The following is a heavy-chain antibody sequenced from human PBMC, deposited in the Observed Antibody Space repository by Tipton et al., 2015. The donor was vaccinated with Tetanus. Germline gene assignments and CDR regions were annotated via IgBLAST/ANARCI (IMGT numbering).Heavy chain of an antibody. CDR2: IDPNSGGT. CDR3: ARDRGDYIYYGMDV. J-gene: IGHJ6*02. Sequence: QVQLVQSGAEPKKPGASLKVSCKASGYTFTGYYMYWVRQAPGQGLEWVGWIDPNSGGTIYAQNFQGRVTMTRDTSISTVYMELSRLRSDDTAVYYCARDRGDYIYYGMDVWGPGTTVTVSS. V-gene: IGHV1-2*02. D-gene: IGHD3-22*01. CDR1: GYTFTGYY.